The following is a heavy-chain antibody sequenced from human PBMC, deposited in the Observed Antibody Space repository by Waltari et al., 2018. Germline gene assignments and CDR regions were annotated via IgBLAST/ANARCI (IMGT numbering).Heavy chain of an antibody. CDR2: IYTSGST. D-gene: IGHD3-22*01. Sequence: QVQLQESGPGLVKPSETLSLTCPVSGGSISSYYSSWIRHPAGKVLEWIGRIYTSGSTNYNPSLKSRVTMSVDTSKNQFALKLSSVTAADTAVYYCARGLGDYYDRRFDPWGQGTLVTVSS. CDR1: GGSISSYY. J-gene: IGHJ5*02. CDR3: ARGLGDYYDRRFDP. V-gene: IGHV4-4*07.